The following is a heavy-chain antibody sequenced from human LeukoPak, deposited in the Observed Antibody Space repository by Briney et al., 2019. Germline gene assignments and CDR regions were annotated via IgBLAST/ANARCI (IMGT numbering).Heavy chain of an antibody. Sequence: GGSLRLSCAASGFTFNNAWMSWVRQAPGKGLEWVGHIGTKTDGGTTDYAAPVKGRFTISRDDSRNTLYLQMNSLKTEDTAVYYCTTDCDSTSCYAADAAQWGQGTLVTVSS. CDR1: GFTFNNAW. V-gene: IGHV3-15*04. D-gene: IGHD2-2*01. J-gene: IGHJ4*02. CDR3: TTDCDSTSCYAADAAQ. CDR2: IGTKTDGGTT.